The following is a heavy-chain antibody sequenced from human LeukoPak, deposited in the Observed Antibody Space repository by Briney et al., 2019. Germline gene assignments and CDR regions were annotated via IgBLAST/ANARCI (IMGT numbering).Heavy chain of an antibody. J-gene: IGHJ4*02. V-gene: IGHV3-21*01. Sequence: GGSLRLSCAASGFTFSSYSMNWVRQAPGKGLEWVSSISSSSSYIYYADSVKGRFTISRDNAKNSLYLQMNSPRAEDTAVYYCARETMTTVTTGEYYFDYWGQGTLVTVSS. CDR3: ARETMTTVTTGEYYFDY. CDR2: ISSSSSYI. CDR1: GFTFSSYS. D-gene: IGHD4-17*01.